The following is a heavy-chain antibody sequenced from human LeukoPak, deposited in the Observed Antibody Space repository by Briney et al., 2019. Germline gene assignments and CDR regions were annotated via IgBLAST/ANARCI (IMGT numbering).Heavy chain of an antibody. D-gene: IGHD5-12*01. V-gene: IGHV4-34*01. CDR1: GGSFSGYY. J-gene: IGHJ3*02. CDR2: INHSGST. Sequence: SETLSLTCAVYGGSFSGYYWSWIRQPPGKGLEWIGEINHSGSTNYNPSLKSRVTISVDTSKDQFSLKLSSVTAADTAAYYCAREDIVATTDAFDIWGQGTMVTVS. CDR3: AREDIVATTDAFDI.